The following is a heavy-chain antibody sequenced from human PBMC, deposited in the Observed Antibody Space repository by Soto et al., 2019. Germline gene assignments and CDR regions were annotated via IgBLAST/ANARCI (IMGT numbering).Heavy chain of an antibody. CDR3: ARRAETNGWNGFGADKYYFDF. Sequence: ASVKVSCKASGYTFTSYDIYWVRQATGQGLEWMGWMNPNTGNSGYAQKFQGRVAMTSDTSISTAHMELSSLRSEDTAVYYCARRAETNGWNGFGADKYYFDFWGQGTLVTVSS. J-gene: IGHJ4*02. V-gene: IGHV1-8*01. D-gene: IGHD1-1*01. CDR1: GYTFTSYD. CDR2: MNPNTGNS.